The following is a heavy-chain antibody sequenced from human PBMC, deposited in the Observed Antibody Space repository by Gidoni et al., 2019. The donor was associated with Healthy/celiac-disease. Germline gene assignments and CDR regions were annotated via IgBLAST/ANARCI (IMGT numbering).Heavy chain of an antibody. CDR2: IIPIFGTA. Sequence: QVQLVQSGAEVKKPGASVKVSCKAHGGKFSSYAISWVRQAPGQGLEGMGGIIPIFGTANYAQKFQGRVTVTADESTSTAYMGLSSLRSEDTAVYYCARGVLRYFDWPPGGSEIGYWGQGTLVTVSS. CDR3: ARGVLRYFDWPPGGSEIGY. CDR1: GGKFSSYA. J-gene: IGHJ4*02. V-gene: IGHV1-69*01. D-gene: IGHD3-9*01.